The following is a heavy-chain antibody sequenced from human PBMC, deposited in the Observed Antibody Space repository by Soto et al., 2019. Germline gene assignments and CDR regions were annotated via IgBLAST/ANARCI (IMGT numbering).Heavy chain of an antibody. CDR2: INHSGTT. CDR1: GGSFSGYS. Sequence: SETLSLTCAVYGGSFSGYSWTWLRQSPGKGLEWIGEINHSGTTDYNPALKSRVTMSVDTSKNQFSLRVTSVTAADTAVYYCARARFDSWSHIYYGLDVWGQGTTVTVSS. CDR3: ARARFDSWSHIYYGLDV. V-gene: IGHV4-34*01. D-gene: IGHD3-3*01. J-gene: IGHJ6*02.